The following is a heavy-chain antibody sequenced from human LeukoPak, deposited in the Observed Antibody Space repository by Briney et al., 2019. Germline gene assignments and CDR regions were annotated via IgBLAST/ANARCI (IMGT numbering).Heavy chain of an antibody. Sequence: ASVKVSCKASGYTFTGYYMHWVRQAPGQGLEWMGRISPNSGGTNYAQKFQGRVTMTRDTSISTAYMELSRLRSDDTAVYYCARADEVLLWFGDLDYWGQGTLVTVSS. CDR1: GYTFTGYY. CDR3: ARADEVLLWFGDLDY. V-gene: IGHV1-2*06. D-gene: IGHD3-10*01. J-gene: IGHJ4*02. CDR2: ISPNSGGT.